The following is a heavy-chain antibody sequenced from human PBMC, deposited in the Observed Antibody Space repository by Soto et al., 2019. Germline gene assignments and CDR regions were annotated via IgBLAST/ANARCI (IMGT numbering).Heavy chain of an antibody. D-gene: IGHD3-10*01. CDR2: IYYSGST. Sequence: TSETLSLTCTVSGGSISSYYWSWIRQPPGKGLEWIGYIYYSGSTNYNPSLKSRVTISVDTSKNQFSLKLSSVTAADTAVYYCARGITLDYWGQGTVVTVSS. J-gene: IGHJ4*02. CDR3: ARGITLDY. V-gene: IGHV4-59*01. CDR1: GGSISSYY.